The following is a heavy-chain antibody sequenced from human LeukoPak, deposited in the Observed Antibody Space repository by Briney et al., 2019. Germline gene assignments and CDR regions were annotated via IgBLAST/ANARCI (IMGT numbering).Heavy chain of an antibody. CDR2: IYSGGST. J-gene: IGHJ4*02. D-gene: IGHD2-2*01. V-gene: IGHV3-53*01. CDR3: ARGRSYCSSTSCYVFDY. CDR1: GFTVSSNY. Sequence: GGSLRLSCAASGFTVSSNYMSWVRQAPGKGLEWVSVIYSGGSTYYADSVKGRFTISRDNSKNTLYLQMNSLRAGDTAVYYCARGRSYCSSTSCYVFDYWGQGTLVTVSS.